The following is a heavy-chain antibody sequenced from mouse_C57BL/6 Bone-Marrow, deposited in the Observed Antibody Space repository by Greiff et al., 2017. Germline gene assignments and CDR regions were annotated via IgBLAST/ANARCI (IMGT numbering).Heavy chain of an antibody. CDR3: AREKYYYLHAMDY. V-gene: IGHV1-72*01. CDR1: GYTFTSYW. CDR2: IDPNSGGT. J-gene: IGHJ4*01. Sequence: QVQLKQPGAELVKPGASVKLSCKASGYTFTSYWMHWVKQRPGRGLEWIGRIDPNSGGTKYNEKFKSKATLTVDKPSSTAYMQRSSLTSEDSAVYYCAREKYYYLHAMDYWGQGTSVTVSS. D-gene: IGHD1-1*01.